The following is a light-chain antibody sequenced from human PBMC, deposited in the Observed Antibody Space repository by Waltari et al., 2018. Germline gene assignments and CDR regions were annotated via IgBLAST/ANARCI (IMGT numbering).Light chain of an antibody. Sequence: DIVMTQSPDSLTVSPGESATINCRSSQSVSDHVNNKNYSAWYRQKAGQPPKLLISWASTREFGVPDRFSGSGSGTEFTLTISSLQPEDVAVYYCQQYYNTPPTFGQGTKVEIK. J-gene: IGKJ1*01. CDR3: QQYYNTPPT. V-gene: IGKV4-1*01. CDR2: WAS. CDR1: QSVSDHVNNKNY.